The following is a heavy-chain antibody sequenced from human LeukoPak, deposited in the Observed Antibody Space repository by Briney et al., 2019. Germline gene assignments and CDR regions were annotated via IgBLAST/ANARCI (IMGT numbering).Heavy chain of an antibody. D-gene: IGHD2-15*01. V-gene: IGHV1-69*05. CDR1: GGTFSSYA. Sequence: GSSVKVSCKASGGTFSSYAISWVRQAPGQGLEWMGGVIPIFGTANYAQKFQGRVTMTTDTSTSTAYMELRSLRSDDTAVYYCARRDGWWFDPWGQGTLVTVSS. CDR2: VIPIFGTA. J-gene: IGHJ5*02. CDR3: ARRDGWWFDP.